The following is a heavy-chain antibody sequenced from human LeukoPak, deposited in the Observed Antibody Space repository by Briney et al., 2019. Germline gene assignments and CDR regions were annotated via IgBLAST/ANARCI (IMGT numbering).Heavy chain of an antibody. CDR1: GFTFSTYS. D-gene: IGHD3-16*01. J-gene: IGHJ4*02. CDR3: AKDTPLCYFDY. CDR2: ISSSSYI. V-gene: IGHV3-21*01. Sequence: GGSLRLSCAASGFTFSTYSMNWVRQAPGKGLEWVSSISSSSYIYYADSVKGRFTISRDNSKNTLYLQMNSLRADDTAVYYCAKDTPLCYFDYWGQGTLVTVSS.